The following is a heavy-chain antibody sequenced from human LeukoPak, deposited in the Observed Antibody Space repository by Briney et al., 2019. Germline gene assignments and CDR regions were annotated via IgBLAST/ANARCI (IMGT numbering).Heavy chain of an antibody. CDR1: GGTFSSYG. D-gene: IGHD5-12*01. CDR2: IIPIFGTA. J-gene: IGHJ2*01. V-gene: IGHV1-69*13. CDR3: ARDRATAWYFDL. Sequence: ASVTVSCKASGGTFSSYGISWVRQAPGQGLEWMGGIIPIFGTANYAQKFQGRVTITADESTSTAYMELSSLRSEDTAVYYCARDRATAWYFDLWGRGTLVTVSS.